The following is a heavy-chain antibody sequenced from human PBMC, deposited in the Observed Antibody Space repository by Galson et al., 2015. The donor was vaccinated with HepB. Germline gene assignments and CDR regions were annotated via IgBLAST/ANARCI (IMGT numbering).Heavy chain of an antibody. V-gene: IGHV3-33*01. CDR2: IWYDGSNK. CDR1: GFTFSSYG. D-gene: IGHD5/OR15-5a*01. J-gene: IGHJ2*01. Sequence: SLRLSCAASGFTFSSYGMHWVRQAPGKGLEWVAVIWYDGSNKYYADSVKGRFTISRDNSKNTLYLQMNSLRAEDTAVYYCARGGVDGDGTNWYFDLWGRGTLVTVSS. CDR3: ARGGVDGDGTNWYFDL.